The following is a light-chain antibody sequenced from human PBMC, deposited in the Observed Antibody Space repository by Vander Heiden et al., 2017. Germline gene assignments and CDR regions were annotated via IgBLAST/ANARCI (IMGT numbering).Light chain of an antibody. CDR2: SDN. V-gene: IGLV1-44*01. CDR1: SSIGSYS. J-gene: IGLJ2*01. CDR3: AAWDDSLNGQWV. Sequence: QSILTQPPSASGTPGQRVAIACSGSSIGSYSVSWYQHLPGTAPTLLIYSDNQRPSGVPDRFSGSKSGTSASLAISGLQSEDEADYYCAAWDDSLNGQWVFGGGTKLTVL.